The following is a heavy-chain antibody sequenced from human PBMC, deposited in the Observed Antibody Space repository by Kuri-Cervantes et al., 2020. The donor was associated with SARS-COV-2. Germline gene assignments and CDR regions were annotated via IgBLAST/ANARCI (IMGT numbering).Heavy chain of an antibody. CDR3: ATLHVHGRNYYYYMDV. D-gene: IGHD4-11*01. J-gene: IGHJ6*03. CDR2: ISSSSSYI. CDR1: GFTFNNYA. Sequence: GESLKISCAASGFTFNNYAIHWVRQAPGKGLEWVSSISSSSSYIYYADSVKGRFTISRDNAKNSLYLQMNSLRAEDTAVYYCATLHVHGRNYYYYMDVWGRGTTVTVSS. V-gene: IGHV3-21*01.